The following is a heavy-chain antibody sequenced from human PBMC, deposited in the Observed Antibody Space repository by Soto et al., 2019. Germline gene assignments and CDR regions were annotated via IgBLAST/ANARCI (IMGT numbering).Heavy chain of an antibody. J-gene: IGHJ4*02. CDR1: GGSISSGGYS. CDR3: AREWVDTAMAFDY. V-gene: IGHV4-61*08. Sequence: PSETLSLTCAVSGGSISSGGYSWSWIRQPPGKGLEWIGYIYYSGSTNYNPSLKSRVTISVDTSKNQFSLKRSSVTAADTDVYYCAREWVDTAMAFDYWGQGTLVTVSS. D-gene: IGHD5-18*01. CDR2: IYYSGST.